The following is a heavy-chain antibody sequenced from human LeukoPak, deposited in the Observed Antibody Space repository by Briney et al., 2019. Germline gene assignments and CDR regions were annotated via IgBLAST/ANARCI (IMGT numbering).Heavy chain of an antibody. J-gene: IGHJ4*02. V-gene: IGHV4-38-2*02. Sequence: SETLSLTCTVSGYSISSGYYWGWIRPPPGKGLEWIGSIYHSGSTYYNPSLKSRVTISVDTSKTQFSLKLSSVTAADTAVYYCAREGVYDSSGYYYGRPGYWGQGTLVTVSS. CDR1: GYSISSGYY. CDR3: AREGVYDSSGYYYGRPGY. CDR2: IYHSGST. D-gene: IGHD3-22*01.